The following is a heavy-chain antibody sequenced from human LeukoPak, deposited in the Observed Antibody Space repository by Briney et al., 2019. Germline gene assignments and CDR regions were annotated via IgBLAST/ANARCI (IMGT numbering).Heavy chain of an antibody. D-gene: IGHD2-21*02. J-gene: IGHJ3*02. CDR3: ARSSHIVVVTAILGAFDI. Sequence: PSETLCLTCTVSGGSISSGSYYWSWIRQPAGKGLEWIGRIYTSGSTNYNPSLKSRVTISVDTSKNQFSLKLSSVPAADTAVYYCARSSHIVVVTAILGAFDIWGQGTMVTVSS. CDR1: GGSISSGSYY. CDR2: IYTSGST. V-gene: IGHV4-61*02.